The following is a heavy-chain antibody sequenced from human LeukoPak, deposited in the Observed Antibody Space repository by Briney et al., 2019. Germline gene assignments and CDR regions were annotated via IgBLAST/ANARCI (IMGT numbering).Heavy chain of an antibody. CDR1: GFTFSGYG. J-gene: IGHJ4*02. Sequence: GGSLRLSCAASGFTFSGYGMHWVRQAPGKGLEWVAYIRYDESYQYYVDSVRGRFTISRDNSKNMLFLQMNSLGAEVTAVYYCVAIAAAALYWGQGTQVTVSS. CDR3: VAIAAAALY. D-gene: IGHD6-25*01. V-gene: IGHV3-30*02. CDR2: IRYDESYQ.